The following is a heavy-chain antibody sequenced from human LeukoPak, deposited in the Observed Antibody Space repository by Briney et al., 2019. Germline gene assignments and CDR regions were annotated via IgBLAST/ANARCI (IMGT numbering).Heavy chain of an antibody. J-gene: IGHJ4*02. V-gene: IGHV1-46*01. CDR1: GYTFTSYY. CDR3: ASDAGYYDSSGYSH. Sequence: ASVKVSCKASGYTFTSYYMHWVRQAPGQGLEWMGIINPSGGSTSYAQKFQGRVTITADESTSTAYMELSSLRSEDTAVYYCASDAGYYDSSGYSHWGQGTLVTVSS. D-gene: IGHD3-22*01. CDR2: INPSGGST.